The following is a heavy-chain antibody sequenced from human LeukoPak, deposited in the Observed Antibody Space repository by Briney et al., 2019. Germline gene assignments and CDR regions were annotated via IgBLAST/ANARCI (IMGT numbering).Heavy chain of an antibody. J-gene: IGHJ3*02. V-gene: IGHV4-38-2*02. CDR2: FYHSGNT. Sequence: PSETLSLTCTVSGDSISSYYWSWIRQPPGKGLEWIGSFYHSGNTYYNPSLKSRVTISVDTSKNHFSLKLSSVTAADTAVYYCAREVGIATTRDAFDIWGQGTMVTVSS. D-gene: IGHD1-1*01. CDR3: AREVGIATTRDAFDI. CDR1: GDSISSYY.